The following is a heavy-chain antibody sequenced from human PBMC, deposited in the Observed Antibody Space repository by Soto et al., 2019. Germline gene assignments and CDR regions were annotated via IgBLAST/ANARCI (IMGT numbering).Heavy chain of an antibody. CDR1: GFTFSDYY. V-gene: IGHV3-11*06. CDR2: ISSSSSYT. D-gene: IGHD2-15*01. Sequence: PGGSLRLSCAASGFTFSDYYMSWIRQAPGKGLEWVSYISSSSSYTNYADSVKGRFTISRDNAKNSLYLQMNSLRAEDTAVYYCARLGCSGGSCYSGYFQHWGQGTLVTVSS. CDR3: ARLGCSGGSCYSGYFQH. J-gene: IGHJ1*01.